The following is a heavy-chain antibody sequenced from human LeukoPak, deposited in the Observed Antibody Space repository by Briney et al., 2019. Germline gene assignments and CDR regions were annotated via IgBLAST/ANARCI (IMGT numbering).Heavy chain of an antibody. CDR1: GFTFDDYA. J-gene: IGHJ4*02. D-gene: IGHD2-15*01. CDR3: AKDGCSGGSCSSTLDY. Sequence: GGSLRLSCAASGFTFDDYAMHWVRQAPGKGLEWVSGISWNSGSIGYADSVKGRFTISRDNAKNSLYLQMNSLRAEDTALYYCAKDGCSGGSCSSTLDYWGQGTLVTVSS. V-gene: IGHV3-9*01. CDR2: ISWNSGSI.